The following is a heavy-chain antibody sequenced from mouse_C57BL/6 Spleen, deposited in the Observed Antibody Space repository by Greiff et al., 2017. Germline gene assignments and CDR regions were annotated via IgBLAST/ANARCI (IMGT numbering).Heavy chain of an antibody. J-gene: IGHJ2*01. CDR2: IYPGDGDT. CDR1: GYAFSSSW. CDR3: ASGQLRPDFDY. D-gene: IGHD3-2*02. Sequence: QVQLQQSGPELVKPGASVKISCKASGYAFSSSWMNWVKQRPGKGLEWIGRIYPGDGDTNYNGKFKGKATLTADKASSTAYMQLSSLTSEDSAVYFCASGQLRPDFDYWGQGTTLTVSS. V-gene: IGHV1-82*01.